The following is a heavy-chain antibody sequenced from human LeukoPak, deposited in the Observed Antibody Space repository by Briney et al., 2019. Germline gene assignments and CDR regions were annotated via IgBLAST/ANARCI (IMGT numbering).Heavy chain of an antibody. Sequence: GASVKVSCKASGYTFTSNYIHWVRQAPGQGLEWMGMIYPSGGSTSYAQKFQGKVTMTRDTSTSTVYMELSSLRSEDTAVYYCARVVLGSGKAVALGYWGQGTLVTVSS. CDR1: GYTFTSNY. CDR2: IYPSGGST. CDR3: ARVVLGSGKAVALGY. J-gene: IGHJ4*02. D-gene: IGHD1-1*01. V-gene: IGHV1-46*01.